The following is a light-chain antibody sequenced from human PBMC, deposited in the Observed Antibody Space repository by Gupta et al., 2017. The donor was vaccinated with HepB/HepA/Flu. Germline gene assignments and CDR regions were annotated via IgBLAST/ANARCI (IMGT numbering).Light chain of an antibody. CDR3: QQYDSTPPCT. Sequence: DIVMTQSPDSLAVSLGERATINCKSSQSVLYSSNNKNYLAWYQQKPGQPPKLLIYWASTRESGVPDRFSGSGSGTDFTLPISSLQAEDVAVYYCQQYDSTPPCTFGQGTKLEIK. V-gene: IGKV4-1*01. J-gene: IGKJ2*02. CDR1: QSVLYSSNNKNY. CDR2: WAS.